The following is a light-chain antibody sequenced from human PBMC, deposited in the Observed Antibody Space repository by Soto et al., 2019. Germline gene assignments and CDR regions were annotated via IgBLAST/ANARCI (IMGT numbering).Light chain of an antibody. CDR2: DVN. Sequence: QSALTQPPSASGSPGQSVSISCTGTSSDVGGYNYVSWFQQYPGEAPKLIISDVNRRPSGVPDRFSGFKSGNTASLTVSGLQADDDAVYYCLSYGGRDNLIFGGGTKLTVL. V-gene: IGLV2-8*01. CDR3: LSYGGRDNLI. J-gene: IGLJ2*01. CDR1: SSDVGGYNY.